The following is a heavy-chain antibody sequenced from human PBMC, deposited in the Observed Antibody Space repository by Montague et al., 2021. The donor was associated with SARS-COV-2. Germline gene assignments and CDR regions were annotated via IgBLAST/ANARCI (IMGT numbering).Heavy chain of an antibody. D-gene: IGHD3-22*01. CDR3: ARLERYFDSSGSPSAFDF. CDR1: GGSITNNIDY. CDR2: IYYTGNT. Sequence: SETLSLTCTVSGGSITNNIDYWAWIRQPPGKGLEWIGSIYYTGNTYYNPSLQNRVPISVVTSKNHFTLKLSSVTAAETAVYYCARLERYFDSSGSPSAFDFWGQGTKVTVSS. V-gene: IGHV4-39*02. J-gene: IGHJ3*01.